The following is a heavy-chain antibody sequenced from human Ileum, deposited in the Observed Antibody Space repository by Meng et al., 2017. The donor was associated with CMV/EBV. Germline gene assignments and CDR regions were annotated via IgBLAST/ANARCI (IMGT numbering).Heavy chain of an antibody. J-gene: IGHJ4*02. CDR3: AKHRVCSSASCLRGFDY. Sequence: FTFSNYAMSWVRQAPGEGLEWVSSISGSGSGTYLADSVKGRFTISRDNSKKTLYLQMNSLRDEDTAVYYCAKHRVCSSASCLRGFDYWGQGTLVTVSS. CDR2: ISGSGSGT. CDR1: FTFSNYA. D-gene: IGHD2-2*01. V-gene: IGHV3-23*01.